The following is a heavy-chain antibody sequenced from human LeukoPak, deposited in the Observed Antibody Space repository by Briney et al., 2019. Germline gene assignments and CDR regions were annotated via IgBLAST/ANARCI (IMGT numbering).Heavy chain of an antibody. Sequence: PGGSLRLSCAASGFTFSIYAMNWVRQAPGKGLEWVSAISGSGDITYYADSVKGRFTISRDNSKNTLYLHMNSLRAQDTAVYYCAKIPDIYAFDIWGQGTMVTVSS. CDR2: ISGSGDIT. CDR3: AKIPDIYAFDI. CDR1: GFTFSIYA. D-gene: IGHD3-9*01. J-gene: IGHJ3*02. V-gene: IGHV3-23*01.